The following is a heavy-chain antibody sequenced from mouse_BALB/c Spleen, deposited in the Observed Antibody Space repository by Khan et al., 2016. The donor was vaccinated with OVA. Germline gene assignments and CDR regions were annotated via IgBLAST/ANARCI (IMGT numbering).Heavy chain of an antibody. CDR1: GYSITSGYS. V-gene: IGHV3-1*02. D-gene: IGHD2-1*01. CDR3: ARDGICMDY. J-gene: IGHJ4*01. Sequence: EVQLQESGPDLVKPSQSLSLTCTVTGYSITSGYSWHWTRQFPGNKLEWMGYIYYRGSLNYNPSFKSRIAITRDTSKNQFFLQFNSVTTEDTATYYCARDGICMDYWGQGTSVTVSS. CDR2: IYYRGSL.